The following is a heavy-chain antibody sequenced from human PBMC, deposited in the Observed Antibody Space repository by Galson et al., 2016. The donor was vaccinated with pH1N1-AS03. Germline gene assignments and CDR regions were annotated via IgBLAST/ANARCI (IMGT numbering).Heavy chain of an antibody. Sequence: SVKVSCKASGYTFTTYDINWVRQAPGQGLEWMGWMNPDSGNTGYAPSFQGKVTITRDTSISTAYMERSSLRSEDTAVYYSARGVVDCSGPACSGTLRFDPWGQGTLVTVSS. CDR1: GYTFTTYD. J-gene: IGHJ5*02. CDR2: MNPDSGNT. V-gene: IGHV1-8*03. CDR3: ARGVVDCSGPACSGTLRFDP. D-gene: IGHD2-15*01.